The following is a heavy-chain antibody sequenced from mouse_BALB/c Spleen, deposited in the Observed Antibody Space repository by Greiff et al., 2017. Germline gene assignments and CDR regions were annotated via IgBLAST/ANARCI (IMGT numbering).Heavy chain of an antibody. CDR3: ARFYGYYLYAMDY. D-gene: IGHD2-3*01. J-gene: IGHJ4*01. V-gene: IGHV1-54*01. CDR2: INPGSGGT. CDR1: GYSFTNYL. Sequence: QVQLQQSGAELVGPGTSVKVSCKASGYSFTNYLIEWVKQRPGQGLEWIGVINPGSGGTNYNEKFKGKATLTADKSSSTAYMQLSSLTSDDSAVYFCARFYGYYLYAMDYWGQGTSVTVSS.